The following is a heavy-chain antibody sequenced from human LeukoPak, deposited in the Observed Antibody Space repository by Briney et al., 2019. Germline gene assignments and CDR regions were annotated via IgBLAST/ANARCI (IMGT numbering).Heavy chain of an antibody. V-gene: IGHV4-34*01. CDR3: ARGDYFLSHFDY. Sequence: SETLSLTCAVYGGSFSGYYWSWIRQPPGKGLEWIGEINHSGSTNYNPSLKSRVTISVDTSKNQFSLKLSSVTAADTAVCYCARGDYFLSHFDYWGQGTLVTVSS. CDR1: GGSFSGYY. CDR2: INHSGST. D-gene: IGHD2/OR15-2a*01. J-gene: IGHJ4*02.